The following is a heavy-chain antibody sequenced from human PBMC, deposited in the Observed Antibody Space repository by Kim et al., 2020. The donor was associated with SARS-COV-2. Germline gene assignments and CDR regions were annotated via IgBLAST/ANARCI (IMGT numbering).Heavy chain of an antibody. V-gene: IGHV3-30*07. CDR3: ASDPPHSGYWFDS. D-gene: IGHD5-12*01. Sequence: YYADSVRARFTISGDNSKYILSLQMNGLQAEDTAVYYCASDPPHSGYWFDSGGQGTLVTVSS. J-gene: IGHJ5*01.